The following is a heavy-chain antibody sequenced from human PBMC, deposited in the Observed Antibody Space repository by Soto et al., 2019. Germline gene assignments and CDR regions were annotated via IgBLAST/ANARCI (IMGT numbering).Heavy chain of an antibody. CDR1: GGTISIYP. J-gene: IGHJ5*02. D-gene: IGHD2-2*01. Sequence: GFPVNLACKAAGGTISIYPVSCVRQETRQGLEWRGGIIPIFGTANYAQKFQGRVTITADKSTSTAYMELSSLRSEDTAVYYCARREGYCSSTSCPNWFGPWGQGTLVTVPS. CDR2: IIPIFGTA. V-gene: IGHV1-69*06. CDR3: ARREGYCSSTSCPNWFGP.